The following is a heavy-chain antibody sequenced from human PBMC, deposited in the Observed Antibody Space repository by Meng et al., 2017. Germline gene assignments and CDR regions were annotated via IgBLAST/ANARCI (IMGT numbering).Heavy chain of an antibody. CDR2: ISYDGSNK. Sequence: SGAASGFTFSSYAMHWVRQAPGKGLEWVAVISYDGSNKYYTDSVKGRFTISRDNSKNTLYLQMNSLRAEDTAVYYCARPILGYCSGGSCYETLNAFDIWGQGTMVT. D-gene: IGHD2-15*01. J-gene: IGHJ3*02. CDR3: ARPILGYCSGGSCYETLNAFDI. CDR1: GFTFSSYA. V-gene: IGHV3-30*10.